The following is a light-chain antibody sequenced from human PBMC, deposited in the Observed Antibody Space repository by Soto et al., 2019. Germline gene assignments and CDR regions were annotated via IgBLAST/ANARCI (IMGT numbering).Light chain of an antibody. J-gene: IGLJ1*01. CDR2: DVT. CDR3: SSYTPSNTRQIV. V-gene: IGLV2-14*03. Sequence: QSALTQPASVSGSPGQSITISRTGTSSDVGGYNYVSCYQHHPGKAPKLIIYDVTNRPSGVSNPFSGTKSGNTASLTISGLQPEDEADYYRSSYTPSNTRQIVFGTGTKVTVL. CDR1: SSDVGGYNY.